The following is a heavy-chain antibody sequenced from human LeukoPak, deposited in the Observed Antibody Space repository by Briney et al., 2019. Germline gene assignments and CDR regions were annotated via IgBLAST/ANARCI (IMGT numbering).Heavy chain of an antibody. CDR1: GFTFSSYA. CDR2: ISYDGSNK. V-gene: IGHV3-30-3*01. Sequence: GGSLRLSCAASGFTFSSYAMHWVRQAPGKGLEWVAVISYDGSNKYYADSVKGRFTISRDNSKNTAYLQMNSLRAEDTAVYYCAKDRQNCGGDCVSGPNFQHWGQGTLVTVSS. D-gene: IGHD2-21*02. CDR3: AKDRQNCGGDCVSGPNFQH. J-gene: IGHJ1*01.